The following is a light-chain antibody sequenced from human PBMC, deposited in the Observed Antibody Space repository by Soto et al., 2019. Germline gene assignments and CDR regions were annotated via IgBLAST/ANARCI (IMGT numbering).Light chain of an antibody. CDR3: QYFGSSSWT. Sequence: ETVLTQSPGTLSLSPRERGTLSCRASQSVSSNYLAWYQQKPGQAPRLLIYSAFSRATGIPDRFSGSGSGTDFTLTISRLEPEDFAVYYCQYFGSSSWTFGQWTKVEIK. CDR2: SAF. J-gene: IGKJ1*01. V-gene: IGKV3-20*01. CDR1: QSVSSNY.